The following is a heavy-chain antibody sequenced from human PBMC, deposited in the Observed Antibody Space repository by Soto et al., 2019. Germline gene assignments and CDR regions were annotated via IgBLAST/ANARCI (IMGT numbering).Heavy chain of an antibody. Sequence: PGGSLRLSCAASGFSFSTYTLHWVRQAPGKGLEWVAVVSYDGNYEYYADSVKGRFTISRDNSKKTMFLQTNSLRADDTAIYYCVRTSVAATWGYNLDYWGQGALVTVSS. J-gene: IGHJ4*02. CDR1: GFSFSTYT. D-gene: IGHD6-19*01. CDR2: VSYDGNYE. CDR3: VRTSVAATWGYNLDY. V-gene: IGHV3-30-3*01.